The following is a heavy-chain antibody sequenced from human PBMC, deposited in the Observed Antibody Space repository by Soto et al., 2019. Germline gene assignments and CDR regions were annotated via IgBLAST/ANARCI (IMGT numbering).Heavy chain of an antibody. CDR2: INPNSGGT. D-gene: IGHD3-22*01. V-gene: IGHV1-2*02. Sequence: ASVKVSCKASGYTFTGYYMHWVRQAPGQGLEWMGWINPNSGGTNYAQKFQGRVTMTRDTSISTAYMELSRLRSDDTAVYYCAGAYYDSSGYRFEYFQHWGQGTLVTVSS. CDR1: GYTFTGYY. J-gene: IGHJ1*01. CDR3: AGAYYDSSGYRFEYFQH.